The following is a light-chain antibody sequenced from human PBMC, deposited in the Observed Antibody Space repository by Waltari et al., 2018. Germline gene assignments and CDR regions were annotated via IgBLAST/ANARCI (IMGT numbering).Light chain of an antibody. CDR2: DAS. CDR3: QQRSSWPPRYT. V-gene: IGKV3-11*02. Sequence: EIVLTQSPANLSLSPGESASLSCRANQILSSYLTWYQQKPGQTPRLLIYDASKRATGVPARFSGSGSERDFTLTISSLEPEVFAVYYCQQRSSWPPRYTFGQGTKLEIK. J-gene: IGKJ2*01. CDR1: QILSSY.